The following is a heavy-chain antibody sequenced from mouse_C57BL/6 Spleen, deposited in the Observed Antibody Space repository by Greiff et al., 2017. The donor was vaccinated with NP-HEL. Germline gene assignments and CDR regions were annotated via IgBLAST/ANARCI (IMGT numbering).Heavy chain of an antibody. CDR1: GYSITSGYY. J-gene: IGHJ3*01. V-gene: IGHV3-6*01. D-gene: IGHD3-2*02. CDR3: APGGSGYAWFAY. Sequence: EVQLQESGPGLVKPSQSLSLTCSVTGYSITSGYYWNWIRQFPGNKLEWMGYISYDGSNNYNPSLKNRISITRDTSKNQFFLKLNSVTTEDTATYYCAPGGSGYAWFAYWGQGTLVTVSA. CDR2: ISYDGSN.